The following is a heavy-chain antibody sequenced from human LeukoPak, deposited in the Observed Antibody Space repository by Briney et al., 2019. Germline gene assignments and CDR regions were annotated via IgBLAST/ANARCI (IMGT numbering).Heavy chain of an antibody. CDR2: IYYSGST. CDR1: GGSIRSSSYY. CDR3: ARQGVAVAGTGYFDY. J-gene: IGHJ4*02. V-gene: IGHV4-39*01. Sequence: SETLSLTCTVSGGSIRSSSYYWGWLRQPPGKGLEWIGSIYYSGSTYYNASLKSRGTISVDTSKNQFSLKLNSVTAADTAVYFCARQGVAVAGTGYFDYWGQGTLVTVSS. D-gene: IGHD6-19*01.